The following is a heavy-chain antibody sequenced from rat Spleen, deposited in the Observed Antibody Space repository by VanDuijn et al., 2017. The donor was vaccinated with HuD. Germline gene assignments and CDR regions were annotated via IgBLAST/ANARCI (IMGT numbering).Heavy chain of an antibody. V-gene: IGHV5-20*01. CDR3: TTVVGDSYWYFDF. CDR1: GFTFSNYD. D-gene: IGHD4-2*01. CDR2: ISNDGSNT. J-gene: IGHJ1*01. Sequence: EVQLVESGGGLVQPGRSLKLSCAASGFTFSNYDMAWVRQAPTKGLEWVATISNDGSNTYYGDSVMGRFTISRDDAKSILYLQMDSLRSEDTATYYCTTVVGDSYWYFDFWGPGTMVTVSS.